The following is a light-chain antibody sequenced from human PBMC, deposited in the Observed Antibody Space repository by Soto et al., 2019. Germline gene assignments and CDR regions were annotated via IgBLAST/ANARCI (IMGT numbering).Light chain of an antibody. V-gene: IGKV3-20*01. CDR2: GAS. Sequence: VLTQSPGTLSLSPGERVTLSCRASQTVASNYFAWYQQKPGQAPRLLMNGASSRATGLPARFSGSGSGTDFTLTISRLEPEDFAVYYCQQYTNSRWTFGQGTRVDI. CDR3: QQYTNSRWT. CDR1: QTVASNY. J-gene: IGKJ1*01.